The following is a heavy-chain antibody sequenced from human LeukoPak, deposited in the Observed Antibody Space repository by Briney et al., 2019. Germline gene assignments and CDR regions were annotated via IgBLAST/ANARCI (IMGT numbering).Heavy chain of an antibody. V-gene: IGHV1-2*02. CDR1: GYTFTDYY. D-gene: IGHD6-13*01. Sequence: ASVKVSCKASGYTFTDYYINWVRQAPGQGLEWMGWVNPNSGDTNYAQKFQDRVTMTRDTSISTAYIELNLLRSDDTAVYYCAREPRDSSSSIDYWGQGTLVTVSS. CDR2: VNPNSGDT. J-gene: IGHJ4*02. CDR3: AREPRDSSSSIDY.